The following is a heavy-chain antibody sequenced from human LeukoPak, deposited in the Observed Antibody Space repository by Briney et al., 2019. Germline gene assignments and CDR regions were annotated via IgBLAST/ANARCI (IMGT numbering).Heavy chain of an antibody. CDR3: ASPRGGFDY. CDR2: IYHSGST. Sequence: SETLSLTCTVSGGSISSGGYSWSWIRQPPGKGLEWIGYIYHSGSTYYNPSLKSRVTISVDTSKNQFSLKLSSVTAADTAVYYCASPRGGFDYWGQGTLVTVSS. D-gene: IGHD3-10*01. J-gene: IGHJ4*02. V-gene: IGHV4-30-2*01. CDR1: GGSISSGGYS.